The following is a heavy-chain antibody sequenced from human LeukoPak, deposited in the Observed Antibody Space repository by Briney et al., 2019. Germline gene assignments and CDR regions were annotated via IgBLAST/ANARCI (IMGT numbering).Heavy chain of an antibody. J-gene: IGHJ4*02. CDR2: ISDSGGNI. Sequence: PGGSLRLSCAASGLTFSTYGMSWVRQAPGKGLEWVSGISDSGGNIYYIDSVKGRFTISRDNSKNTLYLQMNSLRAEDTAVYYCAKVLPGITVVALFDDWGQGTLVTVSS. D-gene: IGHD6-19*01. CDR1: GLTFSTYG. CDR3: AKVLPGITVVALFDD. V-gene: IGHV3-23*01.